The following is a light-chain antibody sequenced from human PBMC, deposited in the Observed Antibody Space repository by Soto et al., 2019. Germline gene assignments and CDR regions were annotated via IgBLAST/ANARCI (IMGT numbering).Light chain of an antibody. Sequence: EIVLTQSPGTLSLSPGDRATLSCRASQSAPKNYVAWYQQKPGQAPRLLIDDASSRATGIPDRFSGSGSGTDFTLTISRLEPEDFAVYYRQQRSTPPLTFGGGTKVDIK. CDR2: DAS. CDR3: QQRSTPPLT. CDR1: QSAPKNY. J-gene: IGKJ4*01. V-gene: IGKV3-20*01.